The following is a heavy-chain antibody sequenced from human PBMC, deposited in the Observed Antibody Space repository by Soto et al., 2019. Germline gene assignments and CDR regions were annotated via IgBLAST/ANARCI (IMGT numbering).Heavy chain of an antibody. D-gene: IGHD1-20*01. CDR3: ARYKSNYYYSMDV. V-gene: IGHV4-59*01. CDR1: GCSMVSYY. J-gene: IGHJ6*02. Sequence: SETQSLTCPVFGCSMVSYYWSWIRQPPGKGLEWIGYIYYSGITNYNPSLKSRVTISVDTSKNQFSLKLSSVTAADTAVYYCARYKSNYYYSMDVWGQGTTVTVSS. CDR2: IYYSGIT.